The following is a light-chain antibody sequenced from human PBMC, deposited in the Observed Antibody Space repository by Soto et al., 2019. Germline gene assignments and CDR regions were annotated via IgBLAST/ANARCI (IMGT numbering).Light chain of an antibody. V-gene: IGKV1D-12*01. CDR2: AAS. J-gene: IGKJ1*01. CDR1: QAISTW. Sequence: DIQMTQSPSSVSASVGDRVTITCRASQAISTWLAWYQQKPGKAPKLLIYAASNLQTGVPSRFSGSGSGTDFSLTISSLQPEDFATYCCQQANSFPRTVGQGTKVEIK. CDR3: QQANSFPRT.